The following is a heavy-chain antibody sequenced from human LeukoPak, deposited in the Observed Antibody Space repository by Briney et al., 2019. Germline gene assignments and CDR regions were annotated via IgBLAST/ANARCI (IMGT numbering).Heavy chain of an antibody. D-gene: IGHD1-26*01. CDR1: GFTFSNHW. Sequence: GGSLRLSCAASGFTFSNHWMSWFRQVPGKGLEWVANINQDGSETNYVDSVKGRLTISRDNSKNTLYLQMNSLRAEDTAVYYCARDSGSYYNWFDPWGQGTLVTVSS. V-gene: IGHV3-7*01. J-gene: IGHJ5*02. CDR2: INQDGSET. CDR3: ARDSGSYYNWFDP.